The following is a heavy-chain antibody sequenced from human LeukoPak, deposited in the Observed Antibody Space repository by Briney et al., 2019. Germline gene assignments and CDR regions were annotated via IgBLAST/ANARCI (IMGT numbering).Heavy chain of an antibody. CDR1: GFTFGSYG. CDR3: VRDPHYDSGGYYWAFDN. J-gene: IGHJ4*02. D-gene: IGHD3-22*01. CDR2: IKQDGTAK. Sequence: GGSLRLSCEVSGFTFGSYGMSWVRQAPGKGLEWVANIKQDGTAKYYVDSVKGRFTISRDNAKNSLYLQMNSLRAEDTAVYYCVRDPHYDSGGYYWAFDNWGQGTLVTVSS. V-gene: IGHV3-7*01.